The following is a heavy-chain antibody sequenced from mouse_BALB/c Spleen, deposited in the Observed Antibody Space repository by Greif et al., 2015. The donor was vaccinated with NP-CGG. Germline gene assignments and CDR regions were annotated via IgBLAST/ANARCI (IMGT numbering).Heavy chain of an antibody. V-gene: IGHV1-69*02. Sequence: QVQLQQPGAELVRPGASVKLSCKASGYTFTSYWINWVKQRPGQGLEWIGNIYPSDSYTNYNQKFKDKATLTVDKSSSTADMQLSSPTSEDSAVYYCTRSEGNYYFDYWGQGTTLTVSS. J-gene: IGHJ2*01. CDR1: GYTFTSYW. CDR2: IYPSDSYT. CDR3: TRSEGNYYFDY. D-gene: IGHD2-1*01.